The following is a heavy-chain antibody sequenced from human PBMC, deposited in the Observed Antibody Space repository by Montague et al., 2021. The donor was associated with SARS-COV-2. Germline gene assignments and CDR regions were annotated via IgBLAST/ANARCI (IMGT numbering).Heavy chain of an antibody. J-gene: IGHJ6*02. D-gene: IGHD6-13*01. CDR1: GGSISSSSHY. CDR3: ARVGRQQLVRLSGMDV. Sequence: SETLSLTCTASGGSISSSSHYWGWIRQPPGKGLEWIGSIYYSGSTYYNPSLKSRVTISVDTSKNQFSLKLSSVTAADTAVYYCARVGRQQLVRLSGMDVWGQGTTVTVSS. V-gene: IGHV4-39*07. CDR2: IYYSGST.